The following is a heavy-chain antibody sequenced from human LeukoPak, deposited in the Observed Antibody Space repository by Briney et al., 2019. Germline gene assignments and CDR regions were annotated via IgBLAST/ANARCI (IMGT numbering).Heavy chain of an antibody. CDR2: ISGGST. J-gene: IGHJ4*02. Sequence: GGSLRLSCAASGFTFSSYAMAWVRQAPGKGLEWVSSISGGSTYYADSVKGRLTISRDNSKNTLYLQMNSLRAEDTAVYYCAKGGYNYGYVDYWGQGTLVTVSS. CDR3: AKGGYNYGYVDY. D-gene: IGHD5-18*01. CDR1: GFTFSSYA. V-gene: IGHV3-23*01.